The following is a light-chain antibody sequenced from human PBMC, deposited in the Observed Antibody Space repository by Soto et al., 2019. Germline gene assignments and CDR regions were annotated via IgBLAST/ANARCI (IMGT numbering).Light chain of an antibody. Sequence: DIQMTQSPSSLSASVGDRVTITCRASLSISIFLNWYQQKPGKAPKLLIYAASSLQSGVPSRFSGSGSGTDFTLTISSLQPEDFATYYCHQTYSTPFSFGPGTKVEIK. J-gene: IGKJ3*01. V-gene: IGKV1-39*01. CDR2: AAS. CDR3: HQTYSTPFS. CDR1: LSISIF.